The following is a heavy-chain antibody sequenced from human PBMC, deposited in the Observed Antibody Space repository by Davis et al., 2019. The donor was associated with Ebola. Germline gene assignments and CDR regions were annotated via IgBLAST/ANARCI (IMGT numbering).Heavy chain of an antibody. CDR1: GYTFTSHY. CDR3: ARDDQMATTQKRYFQH. CDR2: INPSGGST. V-gene: IGHV1-46*03. D-gene: IGHD5-24*01. J-gene: IGHJ1*01. Sequence: ASVKVSCKASGYTFTSHYIHWVRQAPGQGLEWMGIINPSGGSTTYAQVFQGRVTMTRDTSTSIVYMDLSSLRSEDAAVYYCARDDQMATTQKRYFQHWGQGTLVTVSS.